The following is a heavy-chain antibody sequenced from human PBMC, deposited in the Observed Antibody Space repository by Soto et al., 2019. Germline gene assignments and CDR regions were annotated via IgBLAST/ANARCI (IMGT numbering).Heavy chain of an antibody. CDR1: GFTFDDYA. J-gene: IGHJ4*02. V-gene: IGHV3-9*01. CDR2: ISWNSGSI. Sequence: VQLVESGGGLVQPGRSLRLSCAASGFTFDDYAMHWVRQAPGKGLEWVSGISWNSGSIGYADSVKGRFTISRDNDKNSLYLQMNSLRTEDTALYYCAKDREMGYSSGWYGFDYWGQGTLVTVSS. D-gene: IGHD6-19*01. CDR3: AKDREMGYSSGWYGFDY.